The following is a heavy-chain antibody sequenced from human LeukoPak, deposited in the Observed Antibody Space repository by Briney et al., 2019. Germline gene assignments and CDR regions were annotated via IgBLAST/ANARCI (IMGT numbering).Heavy chain of an antibody. V-gene: IGHV4-59*12. CDR3: AREYCSSTSCFTPY. CDR1: GGSISSYY. J-gene: IGHJ4*02. Sequence: SETLSLTCTVSGGSISSYYWSWIRQPPGKGLEWIGYIYHSGSTYYNPSLKSRVTISVDRSKNQFSLKLSSVTAADTAVYYCAREYCSSTSCFTPYWGQGTLVTVSS. D-gene: IGHD2-2*01. CDR2: IYHSGST.